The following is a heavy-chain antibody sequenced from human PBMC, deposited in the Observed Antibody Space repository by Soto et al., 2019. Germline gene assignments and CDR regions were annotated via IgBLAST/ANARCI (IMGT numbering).Heavy chain of an antibody. CDR1: GFTFNIYA. V-gene: IGHV3-23*01. D-gene: IGHD3-22*01. Sequence: VQLWECGGDLIQPGRSLRLSCAASGFTFNIYAMTWVRQAPGKGLEWVSAISRYGDFTYYADSVEGRFTISRDNSKNTLYLQMNSLRAEDTAVYYCAKDRYLDHDSRGYLFDNWGQGTLVTVSS. CDR2: ISRYGDFT. J-gene: IGHJ4*02. CDR3: AKDRYLDHDSRGYLFDN.